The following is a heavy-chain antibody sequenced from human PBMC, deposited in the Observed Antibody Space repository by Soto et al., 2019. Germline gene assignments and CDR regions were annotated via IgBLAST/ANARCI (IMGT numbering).Heavy chain of an antibody. CDR3: TREIAY. CDR2: ISDSSSTI. CDR1: GFTFNSHT. Sequence: EVQLVESGGGLVQPGGSLRLSCAASGFTFNSHTMNWVRQAPGKGLEWLSYISDSSSTIYYADSVKGRFTISRDNAKTSLYLQMNSLRAEDTAVYYCTREIAYWGQGTLVTVST. J-gene: IGHJ4*02. V-gene: IGHV3-48*04.